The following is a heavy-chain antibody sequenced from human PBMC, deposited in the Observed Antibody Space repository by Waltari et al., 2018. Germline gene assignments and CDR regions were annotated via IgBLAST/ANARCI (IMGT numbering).Heavy chain of an antibody. CDR1: GGMFSNYA. CDR2: IVPLVGET. Sequence: QVQLVQSGAEAKKPGSSVKVSCQASGGMFSNYAISWVRQAPGQGFEWMGKIVPLVGETTYAQKFQGRVTITADKSTRTAYMELSSLRSEDTAVYYCAREEYGGDLFDYWGQGTLVTVSS. CDR3: AREEYGGDLFDY. V-gene: IGHV1-69*04. D-gene: IGHD2-21*02. J-gene: IGHJ4*02.